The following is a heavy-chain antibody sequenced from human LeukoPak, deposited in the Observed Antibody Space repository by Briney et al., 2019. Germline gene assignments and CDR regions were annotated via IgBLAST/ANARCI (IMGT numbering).Heavy chain of an antibody. D-gene: IGHD3-16*01. CDR1: GFTFSSYW. J-gene: IGHJ4*02. Sequence: PGGSLRLSCAASGFTFSSYWMSWVRQAPGKGLKWVANIKQDGSEKYYVDSVKGRFTISRDNAKNSLYLQMNSLGAEDTAVYYCARVREYVGFDYWGQGTLVTVSS. CDR2: IKQDGSEK. CDR3: ARVREYVGFDY. V-gene: IGHV3-7*01.